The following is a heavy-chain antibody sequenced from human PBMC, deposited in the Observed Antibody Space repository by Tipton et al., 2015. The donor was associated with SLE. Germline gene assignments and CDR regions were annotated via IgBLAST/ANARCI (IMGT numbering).Heavy chain of an antibody. CDR1: GGSLSGYY. CDR2: VFYSGGT. Sequence: TLSLTCTVSGGSLSGYYWSWIRQPPGKGLEWIGFVFYSGGTHYSPSLKSRGTISVDTSKNQFSLKLSSVTAADTAVYYCARGLKNSNYYYYYYMDVWGKGTTVTVSS. J-gene: IGHJ6*03. CDR3: ARGLKNSNYYYYYYMDV. D-gene: IGHD2/OR15-2a*01. V-gene: IGHV4-59*01.